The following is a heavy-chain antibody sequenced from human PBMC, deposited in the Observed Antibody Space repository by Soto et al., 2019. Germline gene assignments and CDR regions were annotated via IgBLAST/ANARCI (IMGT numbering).Heavy chain of an antibody. V-gene: IGHV3-23*01. CDR3: ATEVGVIYALDV. Sequence: GGSLRLSCAASGFTFSSYAMSWVRQAPGKGLEWVSAISGSGGSTYYADSVKGRFTISRDISIKTLYLQMDSLRPEDTAVYFCATEVGVIYALDVWGQGTTVTVSS. D-gene: IGHD3-10*01. J-gene: IGHJ6*02. CDR1: GFTFSSYA. CDR2: ISGSGGST.